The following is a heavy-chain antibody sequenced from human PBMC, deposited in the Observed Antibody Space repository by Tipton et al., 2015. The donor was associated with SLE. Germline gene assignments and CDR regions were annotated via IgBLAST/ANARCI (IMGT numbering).Heavy chain of an antibody. V-gene: IGHV1-2*06. CDR1: GYTFSDYY. D-gene: IGHD2-2*01. Sequence: QLVQSGAEVKKPGASVKVSCKTSGYTFSDYYMNWVRQAPGQGLEWMGRINPNSGGTNYAQKFQGRVTMTRGTSISTAYMELSSLRSEDTAVYYCARGEEIVVVPAPDFDYWGQGTLVTVSS. CDR2: INPNSGGT. CDR3: ARGEEIVVVPAPDFDY. J-gene: IGHJ4*02.